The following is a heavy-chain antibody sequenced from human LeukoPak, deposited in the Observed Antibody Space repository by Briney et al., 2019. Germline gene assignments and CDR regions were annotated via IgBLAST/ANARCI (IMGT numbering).Heavy chain of an antibody. CDR2: IIPILGIA. CDR3: ARDRYYYGSGLQRDY. V-gene: IGHV1-69*04. J-gene: IGHJ4*02. D-gene: IGHD3-10*01. CDR1: GGTFSSYA. Sequence: SVKVSCKASGGTFSSYAISWVRQAPGQGLEWMGRIIPILGIANYAQKFQGRVTITADKSTSTAYMELSSLRSEDTAVYYCARDRYYYGSGLQRDYWGQGTLVTVSS.